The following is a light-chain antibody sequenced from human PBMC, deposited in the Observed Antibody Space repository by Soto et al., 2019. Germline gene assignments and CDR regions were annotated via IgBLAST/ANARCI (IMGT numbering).Light chain of an antibody. CDR1: QSVSSSF. V-gene: IGKV3-20*01. J-gene: IGKJ3*01. Sequence: VVLTQSPGTLSLSPGERAILSCRASQSVSSSFLAWYQQKPGRTPRLLIYDASSRATGIPDRFSGSGSGTDFTLTIDRLEPEDFAVYYCQHYGRSPGLFTFGP. CDR3: QHYGRSPGLFT. CDR2: DAS.